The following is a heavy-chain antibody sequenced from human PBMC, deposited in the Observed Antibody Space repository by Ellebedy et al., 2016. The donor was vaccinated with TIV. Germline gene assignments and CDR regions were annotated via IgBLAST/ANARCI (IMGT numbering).Heavy chain of an antibody. D-gene: IGHD3-3*01. J-gene: IGHJ6*03. CDR3: AKGDEFWSGYSPSYYYYMDV. CDR1: GFTFNSYG. V-gene: IGHV3-30*18. CDR2: MSYDGSNE. Sequence: GESLKISXAGYGFTFNSYGMHWVRQAPGKGPEWVAVMSYDGSNEYYADSVKGRFTISRDNSKNTLFLQMHTLRAEDTALYYCAKGDEFWSGYSPSYYYYMDVWGKGTTVTVSS.